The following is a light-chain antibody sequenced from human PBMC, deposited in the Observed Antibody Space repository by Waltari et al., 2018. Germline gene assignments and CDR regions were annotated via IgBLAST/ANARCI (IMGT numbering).Light chain of an antibody. Sequence: DIQMTQSPSSLSASVGDRVTITCRASQSISSYLNWYQQKPGKAPKLLIYTASSLQSGVPSRFSGSGSGTDFTLTISSLQREDFATYYCHQSYSTLQTFGQGTKVEIK. CDR1: QSISSY. CDR3: HQSYSTLQT. V-gene: IGKV1-39*01. J-gene: IGKJ1*01. CDR2: TAS.